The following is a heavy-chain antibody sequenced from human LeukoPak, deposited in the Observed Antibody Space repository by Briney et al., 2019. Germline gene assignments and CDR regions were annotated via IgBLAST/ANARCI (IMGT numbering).Heavy chain of an antibody. CDR3: ARESKSYDGSGYYHDY. CDR1: GGSISSYY. D-gene: IGHD3-22*01. V-gene: IGHV4-59*12. CDR2: IYYSGST. Sequence: SETLSLTCTVSGGSISSYYWSWIRQPPGKGLEWIGSIYYSGSTNYNPSLKSRVTISVDTSKTQFSLKLTSVTAADTAVYYCARESKSYDGSGYYHDYWGQGNLVTVSS. J-gene: IGHJ4*02.